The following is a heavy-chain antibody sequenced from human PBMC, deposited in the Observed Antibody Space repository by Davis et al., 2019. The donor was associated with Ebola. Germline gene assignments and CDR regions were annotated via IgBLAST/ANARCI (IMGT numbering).Heavy chain of an antibody. D-gene: IGHD5-18*01. J-gene: IGHJ5*02. V-gene: IGHV3-30-3*01. CDR1: GFTFRSYS. CDR2: ISSDGSKD. Sequence: GESLKISCAASGFTFRSYSMHWVRQAPGKGLEWVAYISSDGSKDYYVDSVKGRFTVSRDNSKNTLYLQMNSLRAEDTAVYYCARGLTRGVDTAMVVFDPWGQGTLVTVSS. CDR3: ARGLTRGVDTAMVVFDP.